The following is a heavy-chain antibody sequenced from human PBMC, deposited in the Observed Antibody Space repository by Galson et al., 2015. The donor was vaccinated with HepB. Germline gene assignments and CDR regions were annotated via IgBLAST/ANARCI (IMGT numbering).Heavy chain of an antibody. D-gene: IGHD2-21*02. CDR1: GFTFSSYA. Sequence: SLRLSCAASGFTFSSYAMHWVRQAPGKGLEWVAVIPYDGSNKYYADSVKGRFTISRDNSKNTLYLQMNSLRAEDTAVYYCARGCGGDRYAYYYYGMDVWGQGTTVTVSS. V-gene: IGHV3-30*04. J-gene: IGHJ6*02. CDR2: IPYDGSNK. CDR3: ARGCGGDRYAYYYYGMDV.